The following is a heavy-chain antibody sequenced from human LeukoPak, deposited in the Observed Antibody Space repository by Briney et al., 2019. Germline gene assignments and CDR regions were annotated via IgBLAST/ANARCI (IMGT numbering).Heavy chain of an antibody. CDR3: ARHWETSSWYVDY. CDR1: GGSISSSSYY. J-gene: IGHJ4*02. V-gene: IGHV4-61*05. D-gene: IGHD6-13*01. Sequence: SETLSLTCTVSGGSISSSSYYWGWIRQPPGKGLEWIGYISYNGGTNYNPSLKSRVTISVDTSKNHLSLRLSSVTAADTAVYYCARHWETSSWYVDYWGQGTLVTVSS. CDR2: ISYNGGT.